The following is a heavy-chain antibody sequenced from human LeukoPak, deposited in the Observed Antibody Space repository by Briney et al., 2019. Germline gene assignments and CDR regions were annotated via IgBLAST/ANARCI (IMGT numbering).Heavy chain of an antibody. CDR2: ISSSGNK. CDR3: VKGRISEDGLDF. Sequence: HPGGSLRLSCAAPGFTFSRSDMTWVRQTPGKGLDWVSSISSSGNKYYADSVKGRFTISRDNSKNMLYLQMNSLRAEDTAVYYCVKGRISEDGLDFWGQGTLVTVCS. V-gene: IGHV3-23*01. J-gene: IGHJ4*02. CDR1: GFTFSRSD. D-gene: IGHD6-13*01.